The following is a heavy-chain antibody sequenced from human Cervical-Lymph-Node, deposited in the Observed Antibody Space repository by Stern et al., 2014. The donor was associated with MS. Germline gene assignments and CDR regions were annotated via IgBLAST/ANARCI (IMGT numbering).Heavy chain of an antibody. J-gene: IGHJ4*02. D-gene: IGHD1-1*01. Sequence: EVQLEESGGGVIQPGGSLRLSCTASGFTVSRDYMTWVRQAPGKGLDWVSLITNVGSTFYTDSVKGRFTISRDDSKNTVYLHMTSLRAEDTAMYYCARDTSSPERSDWWGQGTLVTVSS. CDR3: ARDTSSPERSDW. CDR1: GFTVSRDY. CDR2: ITNVGST. V-gene: IGHV3-53*01.